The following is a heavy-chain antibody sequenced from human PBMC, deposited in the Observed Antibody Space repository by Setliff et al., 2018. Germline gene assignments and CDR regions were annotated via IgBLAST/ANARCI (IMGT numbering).Heavy chain of an antibody. J-gene: IGHJ6*03. V-gene: IGHV4-61*09. Sequence: PSETLSLTCTVSGGSISSGNYYWSWIRQPAGKGLEWIGHTQTSGTTNYNPSLKSRVTISVDTSKNQFSLKLSAVTAADTAVYFCAREDGPNYYYYYMDIWGKGTTVTVSS. CDR1: GGSISSGNYY. CDR2: TQTSGTT. CDR3: AREDGPNYYYYYMDI. D-gene: IGHD2-8*01.